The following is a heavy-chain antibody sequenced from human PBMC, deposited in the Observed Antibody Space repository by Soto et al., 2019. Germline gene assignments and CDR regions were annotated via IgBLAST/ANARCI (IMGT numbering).Heavy chain of an antibody. V-gene: IGHV4-59*08. CDR1: GGAISSYY. CDR2: IYYSGST. J-gene: IGHJ4*02. Sequence: SETLSLTCTVSGGAISSYYWSWIRQPPGKGLEWIGYIYYSGSTNYNPSLKSRVTISVDTSKNQFSLKLSSVTAADTAVYYCARHYYDYIWGSYQFFDYWGQGTLVTVSS. D-gene: IGHD3-16*01. CDR3: ARHYYDYIWGSYQFFDY.